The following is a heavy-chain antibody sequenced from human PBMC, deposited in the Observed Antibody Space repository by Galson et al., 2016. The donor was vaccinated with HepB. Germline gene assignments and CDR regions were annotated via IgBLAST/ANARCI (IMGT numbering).Heavy chain of an antibody. CDR1: GFTFSSYG. D-gene: IGHD3-3*01. V-gene: IGHV3-30*03. CDR2: ISYDGSNK. Sequence: SLRLSCAASGFTFSSYGMHWVRQAPGKGLEWVVVISYDGSNKYYADSVKGRFTIHRDNSKNTLYLQMNSLRAEDTAVYYCATPYYDFWRGYNPFDYWGQGTLVTVSS. CDR3: ATPYYDFWRGYNPFDY. J-gene: IGHJ4*02.